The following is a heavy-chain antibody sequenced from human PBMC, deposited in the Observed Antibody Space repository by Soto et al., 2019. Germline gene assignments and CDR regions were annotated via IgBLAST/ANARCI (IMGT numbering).Heavy chain of an antibody. CDR1: GFTFSSYG. V-gene: IGHV3-30*18. CDR3: AKDQIGYCSSTSCYIDYYYYYGMDV. CDR2: ISYDGSNK. Sequence: WGSLRLSCAASGFTFSSYGMHWVRQAPGKGLEWVAVISYDGSNKYYADSVKGRFTISRDNSKNTLYLQMNSLRAEDTAVYYCAKDQIGYCSSTSCYIDYYYYYGMDVWGQGTTVTVSS. J-gene: IGHJ6*02. D-gene: IGHD2-2*02.